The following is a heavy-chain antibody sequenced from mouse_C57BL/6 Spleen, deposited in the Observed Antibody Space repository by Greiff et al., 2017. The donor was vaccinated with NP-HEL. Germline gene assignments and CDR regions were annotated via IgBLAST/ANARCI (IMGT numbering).Heavy chain of an antibody. V-gene: IGHV5-16*01. J-gene: IGHJ4*01. Sequence: EVMLVESEGGLVQPGSSMKLSCTASGFTFSDYYMAWVRQVPEKGLEWVANINYDGSSTYYLDSLKSRFIISRDNAKNILYLQMSSLKSEDTATYYCARAQTSYYAMDYWGQGTSVTVSS. CDR2: INYDGSST. CDR1: GFTFSDYY. CDR3: ARAQTSYYAMDY.